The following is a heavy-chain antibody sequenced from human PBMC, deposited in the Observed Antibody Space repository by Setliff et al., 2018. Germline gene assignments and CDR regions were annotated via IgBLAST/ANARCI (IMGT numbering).Heavy chain of an antibody. CDR1: GGSISSSSYY. Sequence: SETLSLTCTVSGGSISSSSYYWGWIRQPPGKGLEWIGSIYYSGSTYYNPSLKSRVTISVDTSKNQFSPKLSSVTAADTAVYYCARRISYYNFWSGYYDYWGQGTQVTVSS. V-gene: IGHV4-39*07. D-gene: IGHD3-3*01. CDR2: IYYSGST. J-gene: IGHJ4*02. CDR3: ARRISYYNFWSGYYDY.